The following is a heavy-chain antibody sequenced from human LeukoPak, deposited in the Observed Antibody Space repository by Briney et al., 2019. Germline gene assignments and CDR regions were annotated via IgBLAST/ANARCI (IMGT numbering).Heavy chain of an antibody. CDR2: IFHSGST. D-gene: IGHD3-22*01. V-gene: IGHV4-59*08. Sequence: PSETLSLTCTVSGGSISSYYWSWIRQSPGKGLEWIGYIFHSGSTNYNLSLKGRVTISVDTSKNQFSLKLSSVTAADTAVYYCARHRTYYYDSSGYYVDYWGQGTLVTVSS. CDR1: GGSISSYY. CDR3: ARHRTYYYDSSGYYVDY. J-gene: IGHJ4*02.